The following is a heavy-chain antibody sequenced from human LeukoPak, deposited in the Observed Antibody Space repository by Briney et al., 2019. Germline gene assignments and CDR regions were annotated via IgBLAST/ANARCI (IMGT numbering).Heavy chain of an antibody. CDR2: IYYSGST. V-gene: IGHV4-30-4*01. CDR1: GGSISSGDYY. D-gene: IGHD1-14*01. Sequence: SQTLSLTCTVSGGSISSGDYYWSWIRQPPGKGLEWIGYIYYSGSTYYNPSLKSRVTILVDTSKNQFSLKLSSVTAADTAVYYCARVTTTYYYYGMDVWGQGTTVTVSS. J-gene: IGHJ6*02. CDR3: ARVTTTYYYYGMDV.